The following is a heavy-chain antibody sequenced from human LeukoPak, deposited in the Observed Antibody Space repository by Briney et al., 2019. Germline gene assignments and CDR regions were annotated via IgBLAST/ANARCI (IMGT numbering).Heavy chain of an antibody. CDR3: ARAVTGDALDI. CDR2: IYNTGSS. V-gene: IGHV4-4*07. CDR1: SGSISGYY. J-gene: IGHJ3*02. D-gene: IGHD2-21*02. Sequence: PSETLSLTCTVSSGSISGYYLTWIRQPAGKGLEWIGRIYNTGSSTYNPSLKSRVTMSVDTSKKHISLKLSSVTAADTAVYYCARAVTGDALDIWGQGTMVIVSS.